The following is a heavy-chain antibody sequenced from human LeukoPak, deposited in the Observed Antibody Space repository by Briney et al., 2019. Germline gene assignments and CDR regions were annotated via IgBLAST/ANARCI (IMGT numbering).Heavy chain of an antibody. J-gene: IGHJ4*02. CDR2: INENGGRT. CDR1: GFTLSAYA. V-gene: IGHV3-23*01. D-gene: IGHD6-13*01. CDR3: AKQRAAGGPFDY. Sequence: GGSLRLSCASSGFTLSAYAMSWVRQAPGKGLEWVSFINENGGRTYYADSVKGRFTISRDNSKNTLYLQLNSLRAEDTALFYCAKQRAAGGPFDYWGQGTLATVSS.